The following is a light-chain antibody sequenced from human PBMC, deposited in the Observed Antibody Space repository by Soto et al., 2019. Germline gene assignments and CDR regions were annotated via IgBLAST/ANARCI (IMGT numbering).Light chain of an antibody. V-gene: IGKV1-33*01. Sequence: DIQMTQSPSSLSASVGDRVTITCQASQDINNYLNWYQQKPGKAPKLLIFDAFKLDTGVPSRFSGGGSGTDFTFTITRLQPEDIATYFCQQYDSLPPTFGGGTRVEI. J-gene: IGKJ4*01. CDR2: DAF. CDR1: QDINNY. CDR3: QQYDSLPPT.